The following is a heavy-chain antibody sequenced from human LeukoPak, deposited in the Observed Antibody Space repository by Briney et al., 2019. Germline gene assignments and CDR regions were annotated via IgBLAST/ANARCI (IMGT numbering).Heavy chain of an antibody. J-gene: IGHJ3*02. V-gene: IGHV4-61*02. CDR3: ARHRITFGGAALDI. CDR2: IYTSGST. CDR1: GGSISSGSYY. D-gene: IGHD3-16*01. Sequence: SQTLSLTCTVSGGSISSGSYYWSWIRQPAGKGLEWIGRIYTSGSTNYNPSLKSRVTISVDTSKNQFSLKLSSVTAADTAVYYCARHRITFGGAALDIWGQGTMVTVSS.